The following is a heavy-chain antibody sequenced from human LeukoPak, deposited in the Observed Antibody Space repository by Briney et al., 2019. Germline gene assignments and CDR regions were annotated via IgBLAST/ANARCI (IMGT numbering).Heavy chain of an antibody. CDR3: AKDRVDGSGSQFDS. CDR2: ITGSGALT. Sequence: GGSLKLSCAASGFTLSNYAMTWVRQAPGKGLEWVSSITGSGALTYYADSVKGRFTISKDNAMDTLFLQMNSLRADDTAVYYCAKDRVDGSGSQFDSWGQGSLVTVSS. D-gene: IGHD3-10*01. J-gene: IGHJ4*02. CDR1: GFTLSNYA. V-gene: IGHV3-23*01.